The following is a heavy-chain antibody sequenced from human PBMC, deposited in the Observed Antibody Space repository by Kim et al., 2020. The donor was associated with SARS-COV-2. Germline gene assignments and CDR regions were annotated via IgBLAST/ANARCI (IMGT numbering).Heavy chain of an antibody. CDR3: ASNYGGY. D-gene: IGHD4-17*01. CDR2: SGGST. Sequence: SGGSTSYAQKFQGRVTMTRDTSTSTVYMELSSLRSEDTAVYYCASNYGGYWGQGTLVTVSS. V-gene: IGHV1-46*01. J-gene: IGHJ4*02.